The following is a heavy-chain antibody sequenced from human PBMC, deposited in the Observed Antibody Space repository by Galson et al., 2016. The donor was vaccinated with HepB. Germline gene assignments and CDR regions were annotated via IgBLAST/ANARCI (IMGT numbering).Heavy chain of an antibody. CDR2: ISYDGSNK. J-gene: IGHJ4*02. CDR3: ATTRLLDN. V-gene: IGHV3-30*04. CDR1: GFTFNNYA. Sequence: SLRLSCAASGFTFNNYAMTWVRLAPGKGLEWVSVISYDGSNKYYGDSVKGRFTISRDNAKNSLDLQMNGLRAEDTAFYYCATTRLLDNWGQGILVTVSS.